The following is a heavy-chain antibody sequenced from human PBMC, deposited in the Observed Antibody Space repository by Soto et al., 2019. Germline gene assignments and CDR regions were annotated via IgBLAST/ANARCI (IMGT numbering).Heavy chain of an antibody. CDR3: ARVNSPNSGYDIKLYYFDY. Sequence: SETLSLTCAVYGGSFSGYYWSWIRQPPGKGLEWIGEINHSGSTNYNPSLKSRVTISVDTSKNQFSLKLSSVTAADTAVYYCARVNSPNSGYDIKLYYFDYWGQGTLVTVSS. J-gene: IGHJ4*02. CDR1: GGSFSGYY. CDR2: INHSGST. D-gene: IGHD5-12*01. V-gene: IGHV4-34*01.